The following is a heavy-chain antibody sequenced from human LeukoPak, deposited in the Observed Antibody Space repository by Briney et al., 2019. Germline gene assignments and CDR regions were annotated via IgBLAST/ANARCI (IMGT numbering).Heavy chain of an antibody. CDR2: IYPGDSDT. CDR1: GYSFTSYW. Sequence: GESLKISCKGSGYSFTSYWIGWVLQMPGKGLEWMGIIYPGDSDTRYSPSFQGQVTISADKSISTAYLQWSSLKASDTAMYYCARHITSSRHPGVAAGIGYWGQGTLVTVSS. J-gene: IGHJ4*02. V-gene: IGHV5-51*01. CDR3: ARHITSSRHPGVAAGIGY. D-gene: IGHD6-13*01.